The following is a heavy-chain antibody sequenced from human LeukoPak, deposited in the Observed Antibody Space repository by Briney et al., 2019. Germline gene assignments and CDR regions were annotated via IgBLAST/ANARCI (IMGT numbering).Heavy chain of an antibody. CDR2: FYYSGST. V-gene: IGHV4-31*03. D-gene: IGHD6-19*01. CDR1: GGSISSGGYY. CDR3: ARTRSGWYAFDI. Sequence: PSQTLSLTCTVSGGSISSGGYYWSWIRQHPGKGLEWIGYFYYSGSTYYNPSLKSRVTISVDTSKNQFSLKLSSVTAADTAVYYCARTRSGWYAFDIWGQGTMVTVSS. J-gene: IGHJ3*02.